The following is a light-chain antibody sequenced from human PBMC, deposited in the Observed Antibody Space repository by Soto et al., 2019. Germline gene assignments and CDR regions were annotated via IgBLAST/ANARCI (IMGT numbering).Light chain of an antibody. V-gene: IGKV3-20*01. CDR1: QSVSSNF. CDR3: QQYAGSPFT. J-gene: IGKJ3*01. Sequence: EILLTQSPGTLSLSPGERGTLSCRASQSVSSNFLAWYQQKPGQAPRLLIYGASSRATDIPDRFSGSGSGTDFTLTITRLEPEDFAVYYCQQYAGSPFTFGPGTKVDIK. CDR2: GAS.